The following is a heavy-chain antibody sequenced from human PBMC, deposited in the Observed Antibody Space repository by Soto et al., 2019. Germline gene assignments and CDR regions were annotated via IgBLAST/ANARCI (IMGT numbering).Heavy chain of an antibody. CDR3: ASLEAHNDFWSGPDYYYYYMDV. CDR1: GGSISSSSYY. V-gene: IGHV4-39*01. J-gene: IGHJ6*03. D-gene: IGHD3-3*01. Sequence: SETLSLTCTVSGGSISSSSYYWGWIRQPPGKGLEWIGSIYYSGSTYYNPSLKSRVTISVDTSKNQFSLKLSSVTAADTAAYYCASLEAHNDFWSGPDYYYYYMDVWGKGTTVTVSS. CDR2: IYYSGST.